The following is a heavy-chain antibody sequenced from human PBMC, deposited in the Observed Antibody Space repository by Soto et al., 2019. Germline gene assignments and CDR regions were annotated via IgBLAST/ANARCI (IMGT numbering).Heavy chain of an antibody. Sequence: QVQLVQSGAEVKKPGSSVKVSCKASGGTFSNYVVNWVRQAPGQGLEWMGRIIPISGAANYAQKFQGRVTNTADQTTSTSYMELSSLRSEDTAVYYCARDMTRTVVPYFDFWGQGTLVTVSS. V-gene: IGHV1-69*18. J-gene: IGHJ4*02. CDR3: ARDMTRTVVPYFDF. D-gene: IGHD1-7*01. CDR1: GGTFSNYV. CDR2: IIPISGAA.